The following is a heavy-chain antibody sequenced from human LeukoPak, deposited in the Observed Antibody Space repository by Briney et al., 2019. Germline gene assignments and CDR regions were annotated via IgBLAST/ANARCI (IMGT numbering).Heavy chain of an antibody. CDR2: IWYDGSNK. Sequence: TGRSLRLSCAASGFTFSSYGMHWVRHAPGKGLEWVAVIWYDGSNKYYADSVKGRFTISRDNSKNTLYLQMNSLRAEDTAVYYCARPGFGGAFDIWGQGTMVTVYS. D-gene: IGHD3-16*01. J-gene: IGHJ3*02. CDR1: GFTFSSYG. V-gene: IGHV3-33*01. CDR3: ARPGFGGAFDI.